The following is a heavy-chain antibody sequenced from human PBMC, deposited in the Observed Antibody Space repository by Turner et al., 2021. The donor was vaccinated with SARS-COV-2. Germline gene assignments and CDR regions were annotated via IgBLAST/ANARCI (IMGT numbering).Heavy chain of an antibody. V-gene: IGHV3-33*01. CDR2: IWNDGSQK. CDR3: ARLDDSGHWGAFDI. J-gene: IGHJ3*02. D-gene: IGHD3-22*01. CDR1: GITFSSHG. Sequence: QVQLVESGGGVVQPGRSLRLSCAASGITFSSHGMHWVGQAPGKGLEWVAVIWNDGSQKYYADSVKGRFTISRDNSKNMLYLQMNSLRAEDTAVYYCARLDDSGHWGAFDIWGQGTMVTVSS.